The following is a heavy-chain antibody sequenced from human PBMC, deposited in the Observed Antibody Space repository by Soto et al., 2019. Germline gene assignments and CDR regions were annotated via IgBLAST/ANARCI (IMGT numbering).Heavy chain of an antibody. Sequence: SETLSLTCAVYGGSFSGYYWSWIRQPPGKGLEWIGEINHSGSTNYDPSLKSRVTISVDTSKNQFSLKLSSVTAADTAVYYCARGMAAAGTGLYYYGMDVWGQGTTVTVSS. V-gene: IGHV4-34*01. J-gene: IGHJ6*02. CDR3: ARGMAAAGTGLYYYGMDV. CDR1: GGSFSGYY. CDR2: INHSGST. D-gene: IGHD6-13*01.